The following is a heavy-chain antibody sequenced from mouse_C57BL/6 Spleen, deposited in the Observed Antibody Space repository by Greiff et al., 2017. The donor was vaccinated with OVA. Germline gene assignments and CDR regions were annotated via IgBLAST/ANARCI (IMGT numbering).Heavy chain of an antibody. D-gene: IGHD1-1*01. Sequence: EVKLMESGGGLVQPGGSMKLSCVASGFTFSNYWMNWVRQSPEKGLEWVAQIRLKSDNYATHYAESVKGRFTISRNDSKSSVYLQMNNLRAEDTGIYYCSWAPYYYGSSYLDYWGQGTTLTVSS. V-gene: IGHV6-3*01. CDR1: GFTFSNYW. J-gene: IGHJ2*01. CDR3: SWAPYYYGSSYLDY. CDR2: IRLKSDNYAT.